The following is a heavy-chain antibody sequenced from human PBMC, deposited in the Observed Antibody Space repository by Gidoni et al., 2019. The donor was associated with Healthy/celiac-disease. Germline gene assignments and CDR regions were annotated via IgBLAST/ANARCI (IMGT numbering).Heavy chain of an antibody. CDR1: GGSIRSGGYY. J-gene: IGHJ4*02. Sequence: QVQLQESGPGLVKPSQTLSLTCTVSGGSIRSGGYYWSWIRQHPGKGLEWIGYIYYSGSTYYNPSLKSRVTISVDTSKNQFSLKLSSVTAADTAVYYCARGHDILTGYYVDYWGQGTLVTVSS. D-gene: IGHD3-9*01. CDR2: IYYSGST. V-gene: IGHV4-31*03. CDR3: ARGHDILTGYYVDY.